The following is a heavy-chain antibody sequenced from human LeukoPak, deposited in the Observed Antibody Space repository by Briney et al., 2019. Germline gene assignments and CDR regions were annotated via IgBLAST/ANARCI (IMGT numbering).Heavy chain of an antibody. D-gene: IGHD3-10*01. CDR2: ISSSSSTI. J-gene: IGHJ4*01. CDR1: GFTFSSYR. Sequence: PGGSLRLSCAASGFTFSSYRMNWVRQAPGKGLEWVSYISSSSSTIYYADSVKGRFTISRDNAKNSLYLQMNSLRAGDTAVYYCARSYSRGFDYWGQGTLVTVPS. CDR3: ARSYSRGFDY. V-gene: IGHV3-48*01.